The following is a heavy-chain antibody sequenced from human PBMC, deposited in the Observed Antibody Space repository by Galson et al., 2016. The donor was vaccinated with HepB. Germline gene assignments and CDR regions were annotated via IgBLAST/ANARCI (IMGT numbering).Heavy chain of an antibody. CDR1: GLTVSGDY. Sequence: SLRLSCAVSGLTVSGDYMSWVRQAPGKGLEWVSVLYRDGSTYYADSVEGRFTISRDNARHSLYLEMNSLRGEDTAMYCCARDYVPGAWGQGTLVTVSS. CDR2: LYRDGST. D-gene: IGHD3-10*01. J-gene: IGHJ5*02. V-gene: IGHV3-53*01. CDR3: ARDYVPGA.